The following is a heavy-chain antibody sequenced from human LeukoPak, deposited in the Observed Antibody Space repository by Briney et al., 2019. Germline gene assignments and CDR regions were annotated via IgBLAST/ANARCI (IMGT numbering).Heavy chain of an antibody. D-gene: IGHD2-21*01. CDR2: IAGSGSYM. Sequence: GGSLRLSCVASKITFSNYRMHWVRQAPGQGLEWVASIAGSGSYMYYGDSVKGRFTISRDNAKHTLYLQMKSLRPEDTAVYYCVRDFEEKVIAQTTTFASWGQRDLGTV. CDR1: KITFSNYR. CDR3: VRDFEEKVIAQTTTFAS. J-gene: IGHJ5*02. V-gene: IGHV3-21*01.